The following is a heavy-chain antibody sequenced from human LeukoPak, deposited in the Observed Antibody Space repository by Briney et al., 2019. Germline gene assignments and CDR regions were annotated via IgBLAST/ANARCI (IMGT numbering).Heavy chain of an antibody. D-gene: IGHD2-15*01. V-gene: IGHV1-2*02. CDR3: ARVFGGCSGGSRYWFDP. J-gene: IGHJ5*02. Sequence: EASVKVSCKASGYTFTSYYMHWVRQAPGQGLELVGWIDPNSGGTNYAQKFQGRLTMTRDTSISTAYMELSRLRSDDTAVYYCARVFGGCSGGSRYWFDPWGQGTLVTVSS. CDR1: GYTFTSYY. CDR2: IDPNSGGT.